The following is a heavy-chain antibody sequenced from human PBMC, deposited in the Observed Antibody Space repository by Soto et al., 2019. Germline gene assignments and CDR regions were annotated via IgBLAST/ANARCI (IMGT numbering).Heavy chain of an antibody. Sequence: QLQLQESGPGLVKPSETLSLTCTVSGGSISSSSYYWGWIRQPPGKGLEWIGSIYYSGDTYYNPSLKSRVTISVDTSKNQFSLKLSSVTAADTAVYYCASLRRDYYDSSGYENYWGQGTLVTVSS. CDR1: GGSISSSSYY. J-gene: IGHJ4*02. V-gene: IGHV4-39*01. CDR2: IYYSGDT. D-gene: IGHD3-22*01. CDR3: ASLRRDYYDSSGYENY.